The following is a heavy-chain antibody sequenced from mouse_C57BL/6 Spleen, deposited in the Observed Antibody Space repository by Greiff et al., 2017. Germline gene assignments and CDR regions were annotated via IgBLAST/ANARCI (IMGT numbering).Heavy chain of an antibody. CDR1: GFTFSDYG. J-gene: IGHJ4*01. CDR3: ARGLPGDAMDY. D-gene: IGHD4-1*01. Sequence: EVKVVESGGGLVKPGGSLKLSCAASGFTFSDYGMHWVRQAPEKGLEWVAYISSGSSTIYYADTVKGRFTISRDNAKNTLFLQMTSLRSEDTAMYYCARGLPGDAMDYWGQGTSVTVSS. CDR2: ISSGSSTI. V-gene: IGHV5-17*01.